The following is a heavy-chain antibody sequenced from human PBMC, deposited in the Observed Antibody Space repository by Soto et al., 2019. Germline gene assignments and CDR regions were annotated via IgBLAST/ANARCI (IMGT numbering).Heavy chain of an antibody. V-gene: IGHV4-4*02. CDR2: IHHREST. J-gene: IGHJ6*02. D-gene: IGHD2-15*01. Sequence: SETLSLTCAVSGGSVRSNNWWFWVRQPPGKGLEWIGEIHHRESTNLNPSLKSRVTISVDRSKNEFSLKVKSVTAADTAVYYCGCRVEDISYDYYGMDVWGQGTTVTSP. CDR3: GCRVEDISYDYYGMDV. CDR1: GGSVRSNNW.